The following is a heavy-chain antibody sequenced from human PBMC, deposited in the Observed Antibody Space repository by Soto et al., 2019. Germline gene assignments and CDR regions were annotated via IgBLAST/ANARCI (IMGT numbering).Heavy chain of an antibody. D-gene: IGHD2-2*01. CDR2: ISYDGSNK. CDR3: ARQALVPAATQFMDV. V-gene: IGHV3-30-3*01. CDR1: GFTFGAYV. Sequence: PGGSLRLSCAASGFTFGAYVMHWVRQAPGKGLEWVAVISYDGSNKYYADSVKGRFTISRDNSKNTLYLQMNSLRAEDTAVYYCARQALVPAATQFMDVWGQGTTVTVSS. J-gene: IGHJ6*02.